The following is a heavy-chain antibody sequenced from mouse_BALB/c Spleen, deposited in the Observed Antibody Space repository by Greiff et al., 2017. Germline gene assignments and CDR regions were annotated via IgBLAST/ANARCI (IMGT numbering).Heavy chain of an antibody. CDR1: GYSITSDYA. CDR2: ISYSGST. V-gene: IGHV3-2*02. J-gene: IGHJ3*01. CDR3: ARSDYKGFAY. Sequence: DVQLQESGPGLVKPSQSLSLTCTVTGYSITSDYAWNWIRQFPGNKLEWMGYISYSGSTSYNPSLKSRISITRDTSKNQFFLQLNSVTTEDTATYYCARSDYKGFAYWGQGTLVTVSA. D-gene: IGHD2-4*01.